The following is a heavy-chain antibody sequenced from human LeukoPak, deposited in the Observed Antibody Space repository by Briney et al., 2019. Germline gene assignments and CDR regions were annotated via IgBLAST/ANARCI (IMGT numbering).Heavy chain of an antibody. CDR3: ARDGGGSYPFDY. D-gene: IGHD3-16*02. CDR2: IYYSGST. CDR1: GGSISSGGYY. V-gene: IGHV4-31*03. Sequence: SETLSLTCTVSGGSISSGGYYWSWIRQHPGKGLEWIGYIYYSGSTYYNPSLKSRVTISVDASKNQFSLKLSSVTAADTAVYYCARDGGGSYPFDYWGQGTLVTVSS. J-gene: IGHJ4*02.